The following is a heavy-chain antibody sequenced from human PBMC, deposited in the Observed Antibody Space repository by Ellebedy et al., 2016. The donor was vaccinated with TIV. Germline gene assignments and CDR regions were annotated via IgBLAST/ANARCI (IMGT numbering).Heavy chain of an antibody. CDR3: ARGRYCSSSSRGFLDY. Sequence: GESLKISCKGSGYSFSSYWMTWVRQAPGKGLEWVANIKQDGSEKYYVDSVKGRFTISRDNANSLLYLQMNSLGAEDTAVYYCARGRYCSSSSRGFLDYWGQGTLITVSS. CDR2: IKQDGSEK. CDR1: GYSFSSYW. D-gene: IGHD2-2*01. J-gene: IGHJ4*02. V-gene: IGHV3-7*03.